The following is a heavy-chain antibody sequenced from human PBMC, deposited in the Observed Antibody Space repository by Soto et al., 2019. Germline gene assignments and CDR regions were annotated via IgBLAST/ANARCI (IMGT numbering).Heavy chain of an antibody. CDR3: AKDHLNYYGSGSPGY. V-gene: IGHV4-31*03. D-gene: IGHD3-10*01. CDR1: GGSISSGRYY. Sequence: SETLSLTCTVSGGSISSGRYYWSWIRQYPGEALEWIGNIYYSGSTYYNPSLRSRVTISVDTSKNQFSLKVNSVTAEDTAVYYCAKDHLNYYGSGSPGYWGQGTLVTVSS. CDR2: IYYSGST. J-gene: IGHJ4*02.